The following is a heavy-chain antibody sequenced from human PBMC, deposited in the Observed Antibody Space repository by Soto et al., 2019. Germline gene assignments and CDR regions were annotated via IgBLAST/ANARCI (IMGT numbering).Heavy chain of an antibody. J-gene: IGHJ4*02. CDR3: ARGDYDILTGFDY. CDR2: IIPILGIA. D-gene: IGHD3-9*01. V-gene: IGHV1-69*02. Sequence: ASVKVSCKASGGTFSSYTISWVRQAPGQGLEWMGRIIPILGIANYAQKFQGRVTITADKSTSTAYMELSSLRSEDTAVYYCARGDYDILTGFDYWGQGTLVTVSS. CDR1: GGTFSSYT.